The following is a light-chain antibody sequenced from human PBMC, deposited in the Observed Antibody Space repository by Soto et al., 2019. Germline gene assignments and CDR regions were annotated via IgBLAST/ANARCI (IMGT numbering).Light chain of an antibody. V-gene: IGLV7-43*01. CDR1: TGAVTSGFY. J-gene: IGLJ2*01. Sequence: QAVVTQEPSLTMSPGGTVTLTCASGTGAVTSGFYPSWFQQKPGQAPRSLIYSTGNKHSWTPARFSGSLLGGKAALTLSGVQPEDEAEYYCLLYYGGAQVFGGGTKLTVL. CDR2: STG. CDR3: LLYYGGAQV.